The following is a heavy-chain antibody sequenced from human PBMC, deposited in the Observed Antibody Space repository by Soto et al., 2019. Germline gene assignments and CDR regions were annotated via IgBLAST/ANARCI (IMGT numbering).Heavy chain of an antibody. J-gene: IGHJ6*02. V-gene: IGHV4-39*01. D-gene: IGHD2-15*01. CDR3: ATIGYGLYYYYGMDV. CDR2: IYYSGST. CDR1: GGSISSSSYY. Sequence: TLSLTCTVSGGSISSSSYYWGWIRQPPGKGLEWIGSIYYSGSTYYNPSLKSRVTISVDTSKNQFSLKLSSVTAADTAVYYCATIGYGLYYYYGMDVWGQGTTVTVSS.